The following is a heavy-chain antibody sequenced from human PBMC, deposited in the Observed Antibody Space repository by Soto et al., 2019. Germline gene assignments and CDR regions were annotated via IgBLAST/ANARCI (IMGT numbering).Heavy chain of an antibody. CDR1: GGSITSSSHY. D-gene: IGHD6-6*01. CDR3: ARSSITPRLFMYPFDY. J-gene: IGHJ4*02. CDR2: IYYDGNT. V-gene: IGHV4-39*01. Sequence: SETLSLTCTVSGGSITSSSHYWGWIRQPPGKGLECIGNIYYDGNTYYNPSLKSRVTISLDTSNNQFSLRLNSVTAADTAVYYCARSSITPRLFMYPFDYWGQGTLVTVSS.